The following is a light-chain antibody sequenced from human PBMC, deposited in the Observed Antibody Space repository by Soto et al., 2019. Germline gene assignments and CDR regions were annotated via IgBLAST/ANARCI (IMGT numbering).Light chain of an antibody. CDR3: SSYTSRTTPV. V-gene: IGLV2-14*01. CDR1: SSDVGGYAY. J-gene: IGLJ2*01. Sequence: QSALTQPASVSGSPGQTITISCTGTSSDVGGYAYVSWYQQYPGKVPKLVISEVSNRPSGVSHRFSGSRSGNTASLTISGLQAEDEADYHCSSYTSRTTPVFGGGTKPTVL. CDR2: EVS.